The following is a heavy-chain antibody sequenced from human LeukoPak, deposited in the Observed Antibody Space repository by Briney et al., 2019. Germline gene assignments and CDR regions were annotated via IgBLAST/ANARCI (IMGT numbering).Heavy chain of an antibody. CDR1: GGSISSGSYY. J-gene: IGHJ4*02. Sequence: TTSETLSLTCTVSGGSISSGSYYWSWIRQPAGKGLEWIGRIYTSGSTNYNPSLKSRVTISVDTSKNQFSLKLSSETAADTAVYYCARAGGNSIPDYWGQGTLVTVSS. D-gene: IGHD4-23*01. V-gene: IGHV4-61*02. CDR2: IYTSGST. CDR3: ARAGGNSIPDY.